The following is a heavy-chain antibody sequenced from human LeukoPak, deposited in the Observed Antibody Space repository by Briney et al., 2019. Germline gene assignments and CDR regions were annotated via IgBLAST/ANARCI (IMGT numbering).Heavy chain of an antibody. CDR2: IIPNSGAT. CDR1: GYPFSVYQ. D-gene: IGHD4/OR15-4a*01. Sequence: ASVKVSCKASGYPFSVYQMHWVRQAPGHGLEWMGRIIPNSGATTYAQKFQGRVTMTSDTSTTTVYLQLNNLRSDDTAMYYCARDDYGSDYWGQGTLVTVSS. J-gene: IGHJ4*02. CDR3: ARDDYGSDY. V-gene: IGHV1-46*01.